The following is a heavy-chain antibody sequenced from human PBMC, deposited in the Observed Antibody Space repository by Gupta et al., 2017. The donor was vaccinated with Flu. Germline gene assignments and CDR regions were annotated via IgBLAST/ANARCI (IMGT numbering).Heavy chain of an antibody. CDR2: ILPIICEK. Sequence: QVQLVQSGAELKEPGSSVKVSCMASGDSFSSSSINWVRQVPGQGLEWMGGILPIICEKKYAKKCQGRVTLTAGESTRTAYKELSSLSSEDKAMYYCAKEFPCGGDGYFLDAGGQGTMGSVYS. CDR3: AKEFPCGGDGYFLDA. J-gene: IGHJ5*02. CDR1: GDSFSSSS. V-gene: IGHV1-69*01. D-gene: IGHD2-21*02.